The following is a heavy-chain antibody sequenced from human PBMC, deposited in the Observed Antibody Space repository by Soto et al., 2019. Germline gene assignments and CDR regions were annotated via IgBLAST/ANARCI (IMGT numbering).Heavy chain of an antibody. CDR3: ARHGMDYYDSSGYYYSPYYFDY. CDR2: IYYSWST. CDR1: SGSISSSRYY. D-gene: IGHD3-22*01. J-gene: IGHJ4*02. V-gene: IGHV4-39*01. Sequence: SATVSRTYNVCSGSISSSRYYWGWIRKPPGKGLEWLGSIYYSWSTYYNPSLKSRVTISVDTSKNQFSLKLSSVTAADTAVYYCARHGMDYYDSSGYYYSPYYFDYWGQGTLVTVSS.